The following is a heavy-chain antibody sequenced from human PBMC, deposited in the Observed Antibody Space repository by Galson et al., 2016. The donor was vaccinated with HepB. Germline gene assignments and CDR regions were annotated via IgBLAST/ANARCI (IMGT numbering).Heavy chain of an antibody. D-gene: IGHD6-13*01. Sequence: SETLSLTCSVSGDSISSYFWSWIRQPPGKGLEWIGYIHYSGSSKYSPSLQSRVTMSIDTSKNEFSLKLSSVTAADTAVYYCARARSVSAGGTTVGAPYFDNWGQGTLVTVFS. CDR1: GDSISSYF. V-gene: IGHV4-59*01. CDR2: IHYSGSS. J-gene: IGHJ4*02. CDR3: ARARSVSAGGTTVGAPYFDN.